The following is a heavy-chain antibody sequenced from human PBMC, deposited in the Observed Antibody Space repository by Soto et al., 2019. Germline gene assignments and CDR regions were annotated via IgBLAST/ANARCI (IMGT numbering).Heavy chain of an antibody. Sequence: SETLSLTCTVSGGSISSYGWSWIRQPPGKGLECIGYIYYSGSTNYNPSLKSRVTISVDTSKNQFSLKLSSVTAADTAVYYCARRLYDFSATMDVWGQGTTVTVSS. CDR2: IYYSGST. V-gene: IGHV4-59*01. CDR1: GGSISSYG. CDR3: ARRLYDFSATMDV. J-gene: IGHJ6*02. D-gene: IGHD5-12*01.